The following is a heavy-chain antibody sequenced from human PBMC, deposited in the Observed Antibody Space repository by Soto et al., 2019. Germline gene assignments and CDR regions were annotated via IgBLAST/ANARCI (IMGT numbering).Heavy chain of an antibody. Sequence: QVQLVQSGAEVKKPGASVKVSCKASGYTFTSYGISWVRQAPGQGLEWMGWISAYNGNTNYAQKLQGRVTMTTDTFTSTAYMELRSLRSDDTAVYYCARDDAPYYYDSSGYSDFDYWGHGTLVTVSS. CDR1: GYTFTSYG. D-gene: IGHD3-22*01. CDR3: ARDDAPYYYDSSGYSDFDY. CDR2: ISAYNGNT. V-gene: IGHV1-18*04. J-gene: IGHJ4*01.